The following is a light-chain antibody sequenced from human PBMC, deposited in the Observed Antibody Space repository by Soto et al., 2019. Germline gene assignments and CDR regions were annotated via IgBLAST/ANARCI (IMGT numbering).Light chain of an antibody. CDR3: QQRTT. V-gene: IGKV3-11*01. J-gene: IGKJ4*01. CDR1: HSTDCY. CDR2: NTS. Sequence: EIVLTQSPATLSLSPGETATLSCRASHSTDCYLAWYQHKPGQAPRLLIYNTSNRATGIPARFSGSGSGTDFTFTISSLEPEDFAVYYCQQRTTFGGGTKVEIK.